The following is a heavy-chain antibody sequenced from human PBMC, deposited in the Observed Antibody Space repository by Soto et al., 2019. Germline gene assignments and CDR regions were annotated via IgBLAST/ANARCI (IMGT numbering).Heavy chain of an antibody. CDR1: GGSISSYY. V-gene: IGHV4-59*01. J-gene: IGHJ6*02. D-gene: IGHD2-21*02. Sequence: PSETLSLTCTVSGGSISSYYWSWIRQPPGKGLEWIGYIYYSGSTNYNPSLKSRVTISVDTSKNQFSLKLSSVTAADTAVYYCARAYCGGDCYPQTLNYYYYGMDVWGQGTTVTVSS. CDR3: ARAYCGGDCYPQTLNYYYYGMDV. CDR2: IYYSGST.